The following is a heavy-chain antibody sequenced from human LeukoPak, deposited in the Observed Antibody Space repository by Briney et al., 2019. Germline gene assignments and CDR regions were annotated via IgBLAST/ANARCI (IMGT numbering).Heavy chain of an antibody. CDR2: ISGYNGNT. V-gene: IGHV1-18*01. CDR1: GYTFSSYG. D-gene: IGHD3-10*01. J-gene: IGHJ3*02. CDR3: ARDRGRAPDAFDI. Sequence: GASVKVSCKASGYTFSSYGIIWVRQAPGQGLECMGWISGYNGNTNYAQKLQGRVTMTTDTSTTTAYMELRSLRSDDTAVYYCARDRGRAPDAFDIWGEGTMVTVSS.